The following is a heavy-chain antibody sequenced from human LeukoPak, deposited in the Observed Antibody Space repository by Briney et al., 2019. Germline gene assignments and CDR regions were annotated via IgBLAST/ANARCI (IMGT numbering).Heavy chain of an antibody. CDR3: ARGHTYSSSSWYYFDY. CDR2: ISGSGGST. J-gene: IGHJ4*02. V-gene: IGHV3-23*01. D-gene: IGHD6-6*01. CDR1: GFTFSSYA. Sequence: SGGSLRLSCAASGFTFSSYAMSWVRQAPGKGLEWVSAISGSGGSTYYADSVKGRFTISRDNSKNTLYLQMNSLRAEDTAVYYCARGHTYSSSSWYYFDYWGQGTLVTVSS.